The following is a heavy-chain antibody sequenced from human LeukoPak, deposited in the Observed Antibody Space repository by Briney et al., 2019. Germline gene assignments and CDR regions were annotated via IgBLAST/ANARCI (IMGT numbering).Heavy chain of an antibody. Sequence: GGSLRLSCAASGFTFSNHGMHWVRQAPGKGLEWVAFIGYDGSKKYYADSVKGRFTISRDNSKNTLYLQMNSLRRDDTAVFYCAKGPSLYFAEPSLDYWGQGTLLTVSS. CDR3: AKGPSLYFAEPSLDY. CDR2: IGYDGSKK. D-gene: IGHD2-2*02. V-gene: IGHV3-30*02. J-gene: IGHJ4*02. CDR1: GFTFSNHG.